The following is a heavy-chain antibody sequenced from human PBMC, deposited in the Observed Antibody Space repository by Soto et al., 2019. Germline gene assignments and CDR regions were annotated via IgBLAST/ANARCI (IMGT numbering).Heavy chain of an antibody. CDR2: IKSKTDGGTT. J-gene: IGHJ4*02. D-gene: IGHD2-15*01. CDR3: TTGAYCSGGSCYDPFDY. Sequence: EVQLVESGGGLVKPGGSLRLSCAASGFTFSNAWMNWVRQAPGKGLEWVGRIKSKTDGGTTDYAAPVKGRFTISRDDSKNTLYLQMNSLKTEDTAVYHCTTGAYCSGGSCYDPFDYWGQGTLVTVSS. CDR1: GFTFSNAW. V-gene: IGHV3-15*07.